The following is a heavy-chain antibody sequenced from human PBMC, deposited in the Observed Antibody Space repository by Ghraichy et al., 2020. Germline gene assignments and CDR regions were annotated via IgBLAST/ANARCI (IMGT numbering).Heavy chain of an antibody. V-gene: IGHV3-7*02. CDR3: ARGGGNFDY. D-gene: IGHD4-23*01. J-gene: IGHJ4*02. CDR2: IKQDGSDK. CDR1: GFTLSNYW. Sequence: SCAASGFTLSNYWMSWIRQAPGKGPEWVANIKQDGSDKYYVDSVKGRFTISRDNAKNSLYLQMDSLRAEDTAVYYSARGGGNFDYWGQGTLVTVSS.